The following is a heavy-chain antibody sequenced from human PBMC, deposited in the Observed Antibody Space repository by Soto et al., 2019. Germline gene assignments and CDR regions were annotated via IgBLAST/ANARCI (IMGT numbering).Heavy chain of an antibody. Sequence: LSLTCTVSGGSISSRGYYWSWIRQHPGKVLEWIGYIYYSGSTYYNPSLKSRVTISVDTSKNQFSLKLSSVTAADTAVYYCARARVDKSNHPCDPWGREPLFTVSS. J-gene: IGHJ5*02. CDR1: GGSISSRGYY. V-gene: IGHV4-31*03. CDR2: IYYSGST. D-gene: IGHD4-4*01. CDR3: ARARVDKSNHPCDP.